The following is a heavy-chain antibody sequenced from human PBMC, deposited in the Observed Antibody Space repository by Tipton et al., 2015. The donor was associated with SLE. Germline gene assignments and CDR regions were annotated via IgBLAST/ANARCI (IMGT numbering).Heavy chain of an antibody. D-gene: IGHD3-22*01. V-gene: IGHV3-48*03. CDR3: ARENLGMIIESDSSGFDY. J-gene: IGHJ4*02. Sequence: GSLRLSCAASGFTFSSYEMNWVRQAPGKGLEWVSYISSSGSTIYYADSVKGRFTISRDNAKNSLYLQVNSLRAEDTAVYYCARENLGMIIESDSSGFDYWGQGTLVTVPS. CDR1: GFTFSSYE. CDR2: ISSSGSTI.